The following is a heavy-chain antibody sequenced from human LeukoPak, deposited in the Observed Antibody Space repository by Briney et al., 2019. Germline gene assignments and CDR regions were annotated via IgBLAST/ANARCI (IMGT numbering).Heavy chain of an antibody. D-gene: IGHD6-19*01. CDR2: ISYDGSNK. CDR3: AKDSIAVAGPGYY. CDR1: GFTFSSYG. J-gene: IGHJ4*02. Sequence: GRSLRLSCAASGFTFSSYGMHWVRQAPGKGLEWVAVISYDGSNKYYADSAKGRFTISRGNSKNTLYLQMNSLRAEDTAVYYCAKDSIAVAGPGYYWGQGTLVTVSS. V-gene: IGHV3-30*18.